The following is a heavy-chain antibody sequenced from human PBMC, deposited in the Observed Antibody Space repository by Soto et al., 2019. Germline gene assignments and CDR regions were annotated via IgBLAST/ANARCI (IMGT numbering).Heavy chain of an antibody. D-gene: IGHD3-3*01. V-gene: IGHV1-69*08. Sequence: QVQLVQSGAEVRKPGSSVKVSCKAPGGTFSTYIISWVRQAPGQGLEWMGRIIPVPDITNYAQKFQGRVTVTADRSTSTAYMELTSLKSGDTAVYYCARDRITTRRDAFDLWGQGTMVTVSS. CDR3: ARDRITTRRDAFDL. CDR2: IIPVPDIT. CDR1: GGTFSTYI. J-gene: IGHJ3*01.